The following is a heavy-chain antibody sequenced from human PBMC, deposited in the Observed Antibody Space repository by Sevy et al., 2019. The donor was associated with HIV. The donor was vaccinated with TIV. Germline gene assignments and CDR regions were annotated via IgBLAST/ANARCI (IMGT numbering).Heavy chain of an antibody. J-gene: IGHJ4*02. V-gene: IGHV3-30*18. Sequence: GGSLRLSCAASGFTFSSYGMHWVRQAPGKGLEWVAVISYDGSNKYYAGSVKGRFTISRDNSKNTLYLQMNCLRAEDTAVYYCAKDFSTMIVVVITTALDYWGQGTLVTVSS. CDR3: AKDFSTMIVVVITTALDY. CDR1: GFTFSSYG. CDR2: ISYDGSNK. D-gene: IGHD3-22*01.